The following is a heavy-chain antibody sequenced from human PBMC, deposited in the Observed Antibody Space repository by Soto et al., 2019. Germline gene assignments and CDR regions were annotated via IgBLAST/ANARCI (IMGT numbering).Heavy chain of an antibody. V-gene: IGHV4-30-4*01. J-gene: IGHJ5*02. D-gene: IGHD2-15*01. CDR2: IYDSETT. CDR3: ARVGFSAVVLTGVYNWFDP. CDR1: GGSISSGDYY. Sequence: QVQLQQSGPGLVKPSQTLSLTCTVSGGSISSGDYYWSWIRQPPGKGLEWIGYIYDSETTYYNASLRSRVTISVDTSKNQSSLKLSSVTAADTAVYCCARVGFSAVVLTGVYNWFDPWGQGTLVTVSS.